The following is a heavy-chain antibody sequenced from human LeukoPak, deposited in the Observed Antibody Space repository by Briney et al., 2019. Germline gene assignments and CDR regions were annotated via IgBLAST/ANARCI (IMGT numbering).Heavy chain of an antibody. V-gene: IGHV4-59*01. CDR2: IYYSGST. Sequence: SETLSLTCTVSGGSISSYYWSWIRQPPGKGLEWIGYIYYSGSTNYNPSLKSRVTISVDTSKNQFSLKVTSVTAADMAVYYCARTFYYDSSGYYDGFDPWGQGTLVTVSS. D-gene: IGHD3-22*01. J-gene: IGHJ5*02. CDR3: ARTFYYDSSGYYDGFDP. CDR1: GGSISSYY.